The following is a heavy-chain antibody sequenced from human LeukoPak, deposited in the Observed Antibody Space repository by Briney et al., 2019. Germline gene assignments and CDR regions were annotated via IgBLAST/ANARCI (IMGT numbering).Heavy chain of an antibody. CDR1: GDSISNSRYY. CDR3: ARQVLGSSSWYWFDP. D-gene: IGHD6-13*01. CDR2: IYYGGST. V-gene: IGHV4-39*01. J-gene: IGHJ5*02. Sequence: SETLSLTCTVAGDSISNSRYYWGWIRQPPGKGLDWIASIYYGGSTFYNPSLKSRVTISVDTSKNQFSLTLSSVTAADTAVYYCARQVLGSSSWYWFDPWGQGTLVTVSS.